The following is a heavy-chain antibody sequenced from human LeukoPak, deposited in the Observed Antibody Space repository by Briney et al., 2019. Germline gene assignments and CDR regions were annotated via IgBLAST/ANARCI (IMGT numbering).Heavy chain of an antibody. V-gene: IGHV4-34*01. CDR2: INHSGST. CDR3: ARLCAYGSGSYFVYYYYMDV. CDR1: GASFSGYY. J-gene: IGHJ6*03. D-gene: IGHD3-10*01. Sequence: SETLSLTCAVYGASFSGYYWSWIRQPPGKGLEWIGEINHSGSTNYNPSLKSRVTISVDTSKNQFSLKLSSVTAADTAVYYCARLCAYGSGSYFVYYYYMDVWGKGTTVTISS.